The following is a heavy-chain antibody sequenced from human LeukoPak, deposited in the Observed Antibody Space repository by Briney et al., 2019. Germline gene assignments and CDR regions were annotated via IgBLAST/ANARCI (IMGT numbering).Heavy chain of an antibody. J-gene: IGHJ4*02. Sequence: PSQTLSLTCAISGDSVSSNSAAWHWIRQSPSRGLEWLGRTYYRSKWYNDYAVSVKSRITINPDTSKNQFSLKLSSVTAADTAVYYCARGTPILCLDYWGQGTLVTVSS. V-gene: IGHV6-1*01. CDR2: TYYRSKWYN. CDR3: ARGTPILCLDY. D-gene: IGHD5/OR15-5a*01. CDR1: GDSVSSNSAA.